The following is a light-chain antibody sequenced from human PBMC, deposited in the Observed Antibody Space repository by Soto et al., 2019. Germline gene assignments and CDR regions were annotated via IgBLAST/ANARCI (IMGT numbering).Light chain of an antibody. CDR3: HKYNSALLT. CDR2: AAS. V-gene: IGKV1-27*01. J-gene: IGKJ5*01. CDR1: QGIYNY. Sequence: DIQMTQSPSSLSASVGDRVTITCRASQGIYNYLAWCQQKPGKAPKLLIYAASILEAGVPSRFSGSGSGTDFTLTISSLQPEDVATYYCHKYNSALLTFGQGTRLEIK.